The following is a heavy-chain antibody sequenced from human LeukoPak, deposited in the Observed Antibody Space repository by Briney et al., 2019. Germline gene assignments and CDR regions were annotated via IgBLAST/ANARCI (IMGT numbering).Heavy chain of an antibody. CDR3: ASGEMATIFY. CDR2: IYYSGST. J-gene: IGHJ4*02. V-gene: IGHV4-59*01. Sequence: SETLSLTCTVSGGSISSYYWSWIRQPPGKGLEWIGYIYYSGSTNYNPSLKSRVTISVDTSKNQFSLKLSSVPAADTAVYYCASGEMATIFYWGQGTLVTVSS. CDR1: GGSISSYY. D-gene: IGHD5-24*01.